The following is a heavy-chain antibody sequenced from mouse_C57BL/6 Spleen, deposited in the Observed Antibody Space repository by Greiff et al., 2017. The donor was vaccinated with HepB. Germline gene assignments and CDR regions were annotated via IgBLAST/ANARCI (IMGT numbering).Heavy chain of an antibody. Sequence: EVNLVESEGGLVQPGSSMKLSCTASGFTFSDYYMAWVRQVPEKGLEWVANINYDGSSTYYLDSLKSRFIISRDNAKNILYLQMSSLKSEDTATYYCARGPHYDGYFDVWGTGTTVTVSS. CDR2: INYDGSST. J-gene: IGHJ1*03. D-gene: IGHD1-2*01. CDR3: ARGPHYDGYFDV. CDR1: GFTFSDYY. V-gene: IGHV5-16*01.